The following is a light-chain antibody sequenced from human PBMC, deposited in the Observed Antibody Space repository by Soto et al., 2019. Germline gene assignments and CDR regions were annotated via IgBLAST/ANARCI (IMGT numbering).Light chain of an antibody. CDR1: QSVSSTY. V-gene: IGKV3-20*01. J-gene: IGKJ1*01. CDR3: KQYGRSPRS. Sequence: EIVLTQSPGTLSLSPGERATLSCRASQSVSSTYLAWYQHKLGQAPRLLIYGASSKASGIPDRFSGSGSGTDFTLTISRLEPEDFAVYYCKQYGRSPRSFGQGTKVEVK. CDR2: GAS.